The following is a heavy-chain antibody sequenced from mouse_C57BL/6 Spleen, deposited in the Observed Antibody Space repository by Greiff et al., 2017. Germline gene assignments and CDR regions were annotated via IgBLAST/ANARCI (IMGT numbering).Heavy chain of an antibody. CDR2: IWGGGST. D-gene: IGHD1-1*01. V-gene: IGHV2-3*01. Sequence: QVQLKESGPGLVAPSPSLSITCTVSGFSLTSYGVSWVRQPPGQGLEWLGVIWGGGSTHYHSAHKTRQSIRKDNYKSEVLLKLNSRQPDDTATYYCAKCGDGRSHLDDWGQGTTLTVSS. J-gene: IGHJ2*01. CDR3: AKCGDGRSHLDD. CDR1: GFSLTSYG.